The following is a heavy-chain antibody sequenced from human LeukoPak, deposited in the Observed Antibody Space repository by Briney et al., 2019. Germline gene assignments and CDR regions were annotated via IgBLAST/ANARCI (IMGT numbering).Heavy chain of an antibody. CDR1: GGTFSSYA. J-gene: IGHJ4*02. CDR3: ARNTPNYGDFDF. Sequence: SVKVPCKASGGTFSSYAISWVRQAPGQGLEWMGGIIPIFGTANYAQKFQGRVTVTRDTSITTAYMELSSLRSDDTAIYYCARNTPNYGDFDFWGQGTLVTVSS. D-gene: IGHD4-17*01. V-gene: IGHV1-69*05. CDR2: IIPIFGTA.